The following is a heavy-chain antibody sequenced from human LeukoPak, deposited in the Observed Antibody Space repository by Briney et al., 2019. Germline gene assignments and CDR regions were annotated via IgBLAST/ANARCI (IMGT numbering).Heavy chain of an antibody. J-gene: IGHJ4*02. D-gene: IGHD3-9*01. Sequence: ASVKVSCKTSGYTFTGFYMHWVRQAPGQGLEWMGWINPNSGGTHYAQKFQGRVTMTRDTPSGTGYMELSRLKSDDTAVYYRARYDFVAGYNNWGQGTLVTVSS. CDR3: ARYDFVAGYNN. CDR2: INPNSGGT. V-gene: IGHV1-2*02. CDR1: GYTFTGFY.